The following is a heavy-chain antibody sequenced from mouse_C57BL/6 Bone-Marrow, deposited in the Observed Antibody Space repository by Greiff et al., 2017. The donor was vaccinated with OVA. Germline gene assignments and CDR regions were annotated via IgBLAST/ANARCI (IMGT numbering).Heavy chain of an antibody. CDR1: GFTFSSYA. D-gene: IGHD1-1*01. V-gene: IGHV5-4*03. J-gene: IGHJ3*01. CDR3: ARGKAYYGSIPAWFAY. Sequence: EVMLVESGGGLVKPGGSLKLSCAASGFTFSSYAMSWVRQTPEKRLEWVATISDGGSYTYYPDNVKGRFTISRDNAKNNLYLQMSHLRSEDTAMYYCARGKAYYGSIPAWFAYWGQGTLVTVSA. CDR2: ISDGGSYT.